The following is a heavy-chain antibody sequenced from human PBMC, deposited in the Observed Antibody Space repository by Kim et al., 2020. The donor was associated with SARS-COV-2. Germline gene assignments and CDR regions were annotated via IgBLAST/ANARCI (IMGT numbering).Heavy chain of an antibody. J-gene: IGHJ4*02. D-gene: IGHD3-10*01. V-gene: IGHV3-7*03. Sequence: GGSLRLSCAASGFSFSSHWLTWVRQAPGKGLEWVANIKQDGSEKYYVDSVKGRFTISRDNAKNSVYLQMNSLRAEDTAVYYCGRGRRVADYWGQGTLVTVSS. CDR3: GRGRRVADY. CDR2: IKQDGSEK. CDR1: GFSFSSHW.